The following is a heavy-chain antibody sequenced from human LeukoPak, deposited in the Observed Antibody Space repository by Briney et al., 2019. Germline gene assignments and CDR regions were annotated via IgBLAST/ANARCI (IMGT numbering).Heavy chain of an antibody. V-gene: IGHV4-59*01. CDR3: ARIYCSSTSCYDGYFDY. Sequence: SETLSLTCSVSGGSISSYYWSWIRQPPGKGLEWIGYIYYSGSTNYNPSLKSRVTISVDTSKNQFSLKLSSVTAADTAVYYCARIYCSSTSCYDGYFDYWGQGTLVTVSS. D-gene: IGHD2-2*01. CDR2: IYYSGST. J-gene: IGHJ4*02. CDR1: GGSISSYY.